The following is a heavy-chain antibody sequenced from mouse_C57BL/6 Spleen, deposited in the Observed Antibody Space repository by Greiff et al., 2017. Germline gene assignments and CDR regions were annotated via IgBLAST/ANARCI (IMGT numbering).Heavy chain of an antibody. CDR2: INPNNGGT. V-gene: IGHV1-26*01. J-gene: IGHJ3*01. D-gene: IGHD1-1*02. CDR1: GYTFTDYY. Sequence: EVQLQQSGPELVKPGASVKISCKASGYTFTDYYMNWVQQSHGKSLEWIGDINPNNGGTSYNQKFKGKATLTVDKSSSTAYMELRSLTSEDSAVYYCARSGGTWFAYWGQGTLVTVSA. CDR3: ARSGGTWFAY.